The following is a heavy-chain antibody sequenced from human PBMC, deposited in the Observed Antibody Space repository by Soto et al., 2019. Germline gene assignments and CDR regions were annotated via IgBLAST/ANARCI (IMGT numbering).Heavy chain of an antibody. CDR2: IYYSGST. D-gene: IGHD3-10*01. Sequence: QVQLQESGPGLVKPSETLSLTCTVSGGSISSYYWSWIRQPPGKGLEWIGYIYYSGSTNYNPSLKSRVTISVDPSKNQLSPKLSSVTAADTAVYYCARDLGITMVRGVADNWFDPWGQGTLVTVSS. CDR3: ARDLGITMVRGVADNWFDP. CDR1: GGSISSYY. J-gene: IGHJ5*02. V-gene: IGHV4-59*01.